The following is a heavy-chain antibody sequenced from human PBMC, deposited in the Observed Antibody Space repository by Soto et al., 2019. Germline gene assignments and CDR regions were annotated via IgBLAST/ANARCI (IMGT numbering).Heavy chain of an antibody. CDR3: ARALSYREWELPTWFDP. Sequence: TLSLTCSVSGGSISSGGYYWSWIRQHPGKCLEWIGYIYYSGGTYYNPSLKSRVTISVDTSKNQFSLKLSSVTAADTAAYYCARALSYREWELPTWFDPWGQGTLVTVSS. V-gene: IGHV4-31*03. J-gene: IGHJ5*02. CDR1: GGSISSGGYY. D-gene: IGHD1-26*01. CDR2: IYYSGGT.